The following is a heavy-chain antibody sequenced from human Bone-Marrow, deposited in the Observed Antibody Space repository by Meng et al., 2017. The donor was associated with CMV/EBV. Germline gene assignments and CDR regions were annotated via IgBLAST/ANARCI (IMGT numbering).Heavy chain of an antibody. D-gene: IGHD3-10*01. J-gene: IGHJ4*02. V-gene: IGHV3-30*02. CDR1: GLTLSSYG. Sequence: GESLKISCAASGLTLSSYGIHWVRQAPGKGLEWVAFIRYDGGKKEYVDSVKGRFTISRDNSKNTVNLQMNSLRAEDTAVYYCTKDSGRGGHLWFRGVDYWGQGKLVTVDS. CDR3: TKDSGRGGHLWFRGVDY. CDR2: IRYDGGKK.